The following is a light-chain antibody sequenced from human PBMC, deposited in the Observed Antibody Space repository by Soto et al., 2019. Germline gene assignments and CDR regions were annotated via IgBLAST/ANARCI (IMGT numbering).Light chain of an antibody. Sequence: TQSPLCLPVTLGQPASISCKSSQSVICSYGNTYLNWFQQRPGQSPRRLIYKVSNRDSGVPDRFSGSGSGTDFTLKISRVEAEDVGVYYCMQGTHWHWTFGQGTRW. CDR2: KVS. V-gene: IGKV2-30*01. CDR3: MQGTHWHWT. CDR1: QSVICSYGNTY. J-gene: IGKJ1*01.